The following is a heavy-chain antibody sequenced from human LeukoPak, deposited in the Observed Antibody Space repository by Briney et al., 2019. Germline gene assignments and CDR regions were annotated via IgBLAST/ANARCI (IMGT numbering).Heavy chain of an antibody. Sequence: PVASVKVSCKASGYTFTSYGITWVRLAPGQGLEWMGWISAYNGNTNYAQMFQGRVIMTTDTSTNTAYMELRSLRADDTAMYYCARDPSYDSSGYPNWFDPWGQGTLVTVSS. CDR1: GYTFTSYG. V-gene: IGHV1-18*01. J-gene: IGHJ5*02. CDR3: ARDPSYDSSGYPNWFDP. CDR2: ISAYNGNT. D-gene: IGHD3-22*01.